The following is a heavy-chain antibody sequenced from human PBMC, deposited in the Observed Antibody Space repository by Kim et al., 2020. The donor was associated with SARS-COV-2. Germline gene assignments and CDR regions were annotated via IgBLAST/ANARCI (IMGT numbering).Heavy chain of an antibody. V-gene: IGHV4-39*01. Sequence: SFHRRVTISGDPSKNQFSLNLSSVTAADTAVYYCARLYCSGGSCYHFFDYWGQGTLVTVSS. CDR3: ARLYCSGGSCYHFFDY. D-gene: IGHD2-15*01. J-gene: IGHJ4*02.